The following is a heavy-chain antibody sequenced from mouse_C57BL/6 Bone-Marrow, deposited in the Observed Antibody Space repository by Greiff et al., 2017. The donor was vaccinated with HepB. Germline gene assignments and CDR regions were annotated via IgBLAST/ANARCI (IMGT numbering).Heavy chain of an antibody. V-gene: IGHV14-2*01. D-gene: IGHD1-2*01. CDR3: ARDYYGDWFAY. CDR1: GFNIKDYY. J-gene: IGHJ3*01. Sequence: EVQLKQSGAELVKPGASVKLSCTASGFNIKDYYMHWVKQRTEQGLEWIGRIDPEDGETKYAPKFQRKATITADTSSNTAYLQLSSLTSEDTAVYYCARDYYGDWFAYWGQGTLVTVSA. CDR2: IDPEDGET.